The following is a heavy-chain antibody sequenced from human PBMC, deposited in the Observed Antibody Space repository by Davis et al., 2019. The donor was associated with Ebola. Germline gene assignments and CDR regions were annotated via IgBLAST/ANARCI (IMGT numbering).Heavy chain of an antibody. D-gene: IGHD6-6*01. CDR1: GFTFSSYA. V-gene: IGHV3-23*01. CDR2: ISGSGGST. Sequence: RLSCAASGFTFSSYAMSWVRQAPGKGLEWVSAISGSGGSTYYADSVKGRFTISRDNSKNTLYLQMNSLRAEDTAVYYCAKDRGSSSWYFDLWGRGTLVTVSS. CDR3: AKDRGSSSWYFDL. J-gene: IGHJ2*01.